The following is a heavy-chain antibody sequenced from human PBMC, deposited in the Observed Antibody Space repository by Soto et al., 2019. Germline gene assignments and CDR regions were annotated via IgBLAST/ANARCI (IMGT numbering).Heavy chain of an antibody. J-gene: IGHJ5*02. CDR2: ISHHGGT. CDR1: GYSITSGSH. Sequence: PSETLSLTCAVSGYSITSGSHWGWIRQPPGKGLEWIGIISHHGGTTYNPSLKSRVTISVDTSKNHFSLMLSSVTAADTAVYYCARAPTGDFWFDPWGQGTLVTVSS. D-gene: IGHD7-27*01. CDR3: ARAPTGDFWFDP. V-gene: IGHV4-38-2*01.